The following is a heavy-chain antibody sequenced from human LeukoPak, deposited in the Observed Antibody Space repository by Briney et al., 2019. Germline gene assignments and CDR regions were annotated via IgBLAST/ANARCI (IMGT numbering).Heavy chain of an antibody. CDR3: ARVGVYGGIRGAFDV. J-gene: IGHJ3*01. Sequence: GGSLRLSCAASGFTFSSYWMSWVRQAPGKGLEWVANIKQDGSEKYYVDSVKGRFTMSRDKAKDSLYLQLNSLRAEDTAVYYCARVGVYGGIRGAFDVWGQGTMVTVSS. V-gene: IGHV3-7*05. CDR1: GFTFSSYW. CDR2: IKQDGSEK. D-gene: IGHD4-23*01.